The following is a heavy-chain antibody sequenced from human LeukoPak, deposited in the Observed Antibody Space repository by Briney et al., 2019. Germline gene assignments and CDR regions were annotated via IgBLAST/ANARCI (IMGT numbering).Heavy chain of an antibody. V-gene: IGHV1-2*02. CDR2: INPNTGGT. Sequence: ASVKVSCKASGYTFTSYDINWVRQATGQGLEWMGWINPNTGGTNYAQKFQGRVTMTRDTSISTAYMELSRLRFDDTAVYYCARGYYYGSGSLPPPSYWGQGTLVTVSS. CDR3: ARGYYYGSGSLPPPSY. D-gene: IGHD3-10*01. J-gene: IGHJ4*02. CDR1: GYTFTSYD.